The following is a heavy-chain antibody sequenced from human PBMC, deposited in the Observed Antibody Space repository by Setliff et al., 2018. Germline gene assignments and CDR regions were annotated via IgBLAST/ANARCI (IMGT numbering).Heavy chain of an antibody. CDR1: GYTFISYD. V-gene: IGHV1-18*01. CDR2: ISIDDDKT. Sequence: ASVKVSCKASGYTFISYDISWVRQAPGQGLEWMGWISIDDDKTKYAQKFQGRVTMTADTSTSTAYMELRSLRSDDTAVYYCARGGSGSYYWYWGQGTLVTVSS. CDR3: ARGGSGSYYWY. D-gene: IGHD3-10*01. J-gene: IGHJ4*02.